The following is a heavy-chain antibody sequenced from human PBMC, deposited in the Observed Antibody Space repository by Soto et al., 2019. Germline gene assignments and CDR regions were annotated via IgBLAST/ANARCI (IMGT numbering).Heavy chain of an antibody. CDR1: GGSISSSNW. J-gene: IGHJ4*02. CDR2: IYHSGST. CDR3: ARVFGYCSGGSCYSH. D-gene: IGHD2-15*01. V-gene: IGHV4-4*02. Sequence: SETLSLTCAVSGGSISSSNWWSWVRQPPGKGLEWIGEIYHSGSTNYNPSLKSRVTISVDKSKNQFSLKLSSVTAADTAVYYCARVFGYCSGGSCYSHWGQGTLVTVSS.